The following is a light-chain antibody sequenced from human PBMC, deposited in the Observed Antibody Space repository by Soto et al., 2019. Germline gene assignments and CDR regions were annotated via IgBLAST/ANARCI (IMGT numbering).Light chain of an antibody. Sequence: EIVMTQSPGTLSVSPGERATLSCRASQSVSSNLAWYQQKPGQAPRLLIYGASTRATGLPARFSGSGSGTEFTLTISSLQSEDLAVYYCQQYNNWPPWTFGQGTKVEIK. J-gene: IGKJ1*01. V-gene: IGKV3-15*01. CDR3: QQYNNWPPWT. CDR1: QSVSSN. CDR2: GAS.